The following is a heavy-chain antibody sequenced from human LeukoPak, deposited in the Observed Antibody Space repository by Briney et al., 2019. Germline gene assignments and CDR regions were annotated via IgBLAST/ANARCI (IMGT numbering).Heavy chain of an antibody. D-gene: IGHD3-3*01. CDR2: ISGSGGST. V-gene: IGHV3-23*01. CDR1: GFTFSSYA. CDR3: AKGQKDYDFWSGYPDAFDI. J-gene: IGHJ3*02. Sequence: QPGGSLRLSCAASGFTFSSYAMSWVRQAPGKGLEWVSAISGSGGSTYYADSVKGRFTISRDNSKNTLYLQMNSLRAEDTAVYYCAKGQKDYDFWSGYPDAFDIWGQGTMVTVSS.